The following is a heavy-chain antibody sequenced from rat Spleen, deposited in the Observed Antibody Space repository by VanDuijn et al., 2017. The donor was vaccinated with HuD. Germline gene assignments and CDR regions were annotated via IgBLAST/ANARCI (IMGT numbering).Heavy chain of an antibody. CDR1: GFTFSEYY. Sequence: EVQLVESDGGLVQPGRSLKLSCAASGFTFSEYYMAWVRQAPAKGLEWVAAISYDGITTYYRDSVRGRFTISRDNAKSTLSLQMDSLRSEDTATYYCAKNIYSSSYIYYFDYWGQGVMVTVSS. V-gene: IGHV5-29*01. J-gene: IGHJ2*01. CDR3: AKNIYSSSYIYYFDY. CDR2: ISYDGITT. D-gene: IGHD1-2*01.